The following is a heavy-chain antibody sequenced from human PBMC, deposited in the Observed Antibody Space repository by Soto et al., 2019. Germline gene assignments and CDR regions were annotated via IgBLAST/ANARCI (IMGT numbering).Heavy chain of an antibody. Sequence: SETLSLTCTVSGASISGFYWSWIRKSAGKGLEWIGRIYATGTTDYNPSLKSRVMMSVDTSKKQFSLKLRSVTAADTAVYYCVRDGTKTLRDWFDPWGQGISLTVSS. D-gene: IGHD1-1*01. CDR2: IYATGTT. V-gene: IGHV4-4*07. CDR1: GASISGFY. CDR3: VRDGTKTLRDWFDP. J-gene: IGHJ5*02.